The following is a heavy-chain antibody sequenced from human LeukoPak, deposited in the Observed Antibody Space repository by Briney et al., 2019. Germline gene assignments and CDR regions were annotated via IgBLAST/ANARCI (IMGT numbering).Heavy chain of an antibody. V-gene: IGHV3-23*01. D-gene: IGHD3-10*01. CDR1: GFTLSNFA. J-gene: IGHJ4*02. CDR3: AFQVRGVIH. Sequence: GGSLRLSCAASGFTLSNFAMNWVRQAPGKGLEWVSGINRNGGTTYYADSVKGRFTISRDNSKNTLYLQMNRLRAEDTAVYYCAFQVRGVIHWGQGTQVTVSS. CDR2: INRNGGTT.